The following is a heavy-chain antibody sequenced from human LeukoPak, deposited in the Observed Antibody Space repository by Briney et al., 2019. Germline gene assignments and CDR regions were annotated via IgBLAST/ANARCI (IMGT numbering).Heavy chain of an antibody. CDR2: MNPNSGNT. D-gene: IGHD3-10*01. Sequence: ASVKVSCKASGYTFTSYDINWVRQATGQGLEWMGWMNPNSGNTGYAQKFQGRVTMTRNTSISAAYMELSSLRSEDTAVYYCASSDLYYYGSGSYFYYYYGMDVWGQGTTVTVSS. V-gene: IGHV1-8*01. CDR3: ASSDLYYYGSGSYFYYYYGMDV. J-gene: IGHJ6*02. CDR1: GYTFTSYD.